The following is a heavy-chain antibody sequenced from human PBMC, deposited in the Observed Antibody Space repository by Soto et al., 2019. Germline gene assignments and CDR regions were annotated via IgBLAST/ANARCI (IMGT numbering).Heavy chain of an antibody. CDR3: ARSYSYGYYYYYMYV. CDR1: GGTFSSYA. CDR2: FIHIFGIA. D-gene: IGHD5-18*01. J-gene: IGHJ6*03. V-gene: IGHV1-69*10. Sequence: ASVKVSCKASGGTFSSYAISWVRQAPGQGLEWMGGFIHIFGIANYAQKFQGRVTITADKSTSTAYMELSSLRSEDTAVYYCARSYSYGYYYYYMYVWGKGTTVTVSS.